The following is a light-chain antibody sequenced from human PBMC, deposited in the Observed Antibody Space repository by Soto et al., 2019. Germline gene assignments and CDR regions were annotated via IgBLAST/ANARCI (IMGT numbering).Light chain of an antibody. Sequence: QSALTQPASVSGSPGQSITISCTGTSSDVGSYDLVSWYQQHPGKAPKLVISDVTKRPSGVSHRFSGSKSGNTASLTISGLQDEDEADYYCCSSAGSDTYVFGTGTKLTVL. CDR3: CSSAGSDTYV. V-gene: IGLV2-23*02. CDR2: DVT. CDR1: SSDVGSYDL. J-gene: IGLJ1*01.